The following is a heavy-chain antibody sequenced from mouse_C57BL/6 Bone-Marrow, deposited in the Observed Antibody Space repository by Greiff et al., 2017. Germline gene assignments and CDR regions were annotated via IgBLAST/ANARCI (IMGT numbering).Heavy chain of an antibody. V-gene: IGHV5-6*02. CDR3: AGHCYDSCFDY. CDR2: ISSGGSYT. Sequence: EVKLVESGGDLVKPGGSLKLSCAASGFSFSSYGMSWVRQTPDKRLEWVAAISSGGSYTSYPDSVKGRFTVSRDNAKNTLYLQMSSLKSYDTAMYDSAGHCYDSCFDYWGPGTTLTVSS. J-gene: IGHJ2*01. CDR1: GFSFSSYG. D-gene: IGHD1-1*01.